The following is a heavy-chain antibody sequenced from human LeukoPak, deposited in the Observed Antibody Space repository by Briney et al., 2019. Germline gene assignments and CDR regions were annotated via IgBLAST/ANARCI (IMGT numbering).Heavy chain of an antibody. CDR2: ISLNGETT. J-gene: IGHJ4*02. D-gene: IGHD6-19*01. CDR3: AQGFSSGWYPY. Sequence: GGSLRLSCAVSGFNVSSFGMSWVRQAPGKGLEWISAISLNGETTWYADSVKGRFTISRDNSKNTLYLQLTSLRAEDTAVYYCAQGFSSGWYPYWGQGSLVSVSS. V-gene: IGHV3-23*01. CDR1: GFNVSSFG.